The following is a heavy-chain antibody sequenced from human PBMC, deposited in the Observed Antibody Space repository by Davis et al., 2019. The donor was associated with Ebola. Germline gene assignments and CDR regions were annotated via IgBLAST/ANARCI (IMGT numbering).Heavy chain of an antibody. J-gene: IGHJ4*02. Sequence: GGSLRLSCTASGFTFSSYSMHWVRQAPGKGLEWVAFISHDESKIYYADPVKGRFTISRDNSKNTFYLQMNSLRAEDTAVYYCARDVFYYDSSGTSYYFDYWGQGTLVTVSS. D-gene: IGHD3-22*01. CDR2: ISHDESKI. CDR1: GFTFSSYS. CDR3: ARDVFYYDSSGTSYYFDY. V-gene: IGHV3-30*04.